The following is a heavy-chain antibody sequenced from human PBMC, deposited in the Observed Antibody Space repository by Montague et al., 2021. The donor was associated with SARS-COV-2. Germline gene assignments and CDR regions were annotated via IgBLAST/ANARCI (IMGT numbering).Heavy chain of an antibody. CDR3: ARRSLGYCSGGSCYSAFDP. J-gene: IGHJ5*02. V-gene: IGHV4-59*01. CDR1: GGSISSYY. Sequence: SETLSLTCTVSGGSISSYYWSWIRQPPGKGLEWIGYIYYSGSTNYNPFLKSRVTISVDTSKNQFSLKLSSVTAADTAVYYCARRSLGYCSGGSCYSAFDPWGQGTLVTVSS. D-gene: IGHD2-15*01. CDR2: IYYSGST.